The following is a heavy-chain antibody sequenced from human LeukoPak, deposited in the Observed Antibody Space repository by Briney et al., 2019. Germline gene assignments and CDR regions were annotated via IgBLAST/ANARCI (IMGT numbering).Heavy chain of an antibody. V-gene: IGHV3-73*01. J-gene: IGHJ6*02. D-gene: IGHD3-22*01. CDR2: IRSKANSYAT. Sequence: GGSLRLSCAASGFTLSGSAMHWVRQASGKGLEWVGRIRSKANSYATACAASVKGRFTTSRDDSQNTAYLQMNSLKTEDTAVYYCTVGYYYDSSGYSAYYYGMDVWGQGTTVTVSS. CDR3: TVGYYYDSSGYSAYYYGMDV. CDR1: GFTLSGSA.